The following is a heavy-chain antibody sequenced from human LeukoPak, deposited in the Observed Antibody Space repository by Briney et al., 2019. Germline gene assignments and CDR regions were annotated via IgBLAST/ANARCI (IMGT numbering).Heavy chain of an antibody. CDR1: GGTFSKYT. V-gene: IGHV1-69*13. J-gene: IGHJ6*02. D-gene: IGHD3-3*01. Sequence: GASVKVSCKASGGTFSKYTISWVRQRPGQGLEWMGGITPLVGTANYAQKFQGRVTITADESASTAYMELSSLRSEDTAVYYCARDRVITIFGVVIVDYYYGMDVWGQGTTVTVSS. CDR2: ITPLVGTA. CDR3: ARDRVITIFGVVIVDYYYGMDV.